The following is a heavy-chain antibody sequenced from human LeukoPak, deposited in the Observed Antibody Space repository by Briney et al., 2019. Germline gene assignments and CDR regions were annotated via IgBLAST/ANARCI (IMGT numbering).Heavy chain of an antibody. J-gene: IGHJ4*02. CDR2: IHYRGST. Sequence: SETLSLTCTVSGGSISSGAYFWNWIRQHPEKGLEWIGYIHYRGSTYTNPSLKSRVTMSVDTSKNQFSLKPSSVTAADTAFYYCASLVTYFDNWGQGTLVTVSS. CDR1: GGSISSGAYF. V-gene: IGHV4-31*03. D-gene: IGHD4-11*01. CDR3: ASLVTYFDN.